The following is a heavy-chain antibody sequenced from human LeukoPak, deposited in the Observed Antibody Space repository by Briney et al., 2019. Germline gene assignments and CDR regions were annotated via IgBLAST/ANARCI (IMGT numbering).Heavy chain of an antibody. J-gene: IGHJ4*02. CDR3: ARVRTPYSSGAIDY. CDR1: GFTFSSYA. D-gene: IGHD6-19*01. CDR2: ISGSGGST. V-gene: IGHV3-23*01. Sequence: SGGSLRLSCAASGFTFSSYAMSWVRQAPGKGLEWVSAISGSGGSTYYADSVKGRFTISRDNSKNTLYLQMNSLRAEDTAVYYCARVRTPYSSGAIDYWGQGTLVTVSS.